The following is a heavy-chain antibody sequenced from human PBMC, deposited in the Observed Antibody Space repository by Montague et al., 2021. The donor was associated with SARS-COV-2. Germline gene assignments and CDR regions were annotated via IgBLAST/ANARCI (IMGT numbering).Heavy chain of an antibody. D-gene: IGHD1-1*01. Sequence: CGISGDSVSSNSATWNWVRQSPSRGLEWLGRTYYRSKWYNDYAVSVRGRVTINPDTSKNQFSPQLNSVTPEDTAIYYCTSGREGNYNVMDVWGQGTTVTVSS. CDR1: GDSVSSNSAT. CDR3: TSGREGNYNVMDV. J-gene: IGHJ6*02. CDR2: TYYRSKWYN. V-gene: IGHV6-1*01.